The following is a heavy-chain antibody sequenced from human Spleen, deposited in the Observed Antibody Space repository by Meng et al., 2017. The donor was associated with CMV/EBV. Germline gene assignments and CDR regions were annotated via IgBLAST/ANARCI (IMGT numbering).Heavy chain of an antibody. V-gene: IGHV3-74*01. J-gene: IGHJ5*02. Sequence: GESLKISCAASGFTFSSYSMNWVRQAPGTGVVWVSRINTDVSGTGYADSVKGRFTISGDNAKNSLYLQMNSLRAEHTAVYYCARKPRGWWFDPWGQGTLVTVSS. CDR2: INTDVSGT. CDR3: ARKPRGWWFDP. CDR1: GFTFSSYS.